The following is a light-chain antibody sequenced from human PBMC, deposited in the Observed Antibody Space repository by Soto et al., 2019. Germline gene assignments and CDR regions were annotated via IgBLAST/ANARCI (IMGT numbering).Light chain of an antibody. J-gene: IGKJ1*01. CDR3: QQSYSTPT. CDR2: AAS. CDR1: QSISSY. V-gene: IGKV1-39*01. Sequence: DIQMTQSPSSLSASVGDRVTITCRASQSISSYLNWYQQKPGKAPKLLVYAASSLKSGVPSRFSGSGYGTDFTLTISSLQTEDFATYYCQQSYSTPTFGQGTKVEIK.